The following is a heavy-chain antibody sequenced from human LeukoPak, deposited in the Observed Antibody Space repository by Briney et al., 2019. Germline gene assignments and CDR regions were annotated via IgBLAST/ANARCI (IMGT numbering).Heavy chain of an antibody. CDR2: IYYSGST. D-gene: IGHD2-15*01. V-gene: IGHV4-59*01. Sequence: SKTLSLTCTVSGGSISSYYWTWIRQPPGKGLEWIAYIYYSGSTNYNPSLKSRVTISVDKSKNQFSLKLRSVTAADTAVYYCAKGEVALNWFDPWGQGTLVTVSS. CDR1: GGSISSYY. J-gene: IGHJ5*02. CDR3: AKGEVALNWFDP.